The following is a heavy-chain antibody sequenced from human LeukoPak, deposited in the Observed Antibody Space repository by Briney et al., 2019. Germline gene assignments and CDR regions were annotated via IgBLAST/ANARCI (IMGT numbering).Heavy chain of an antibody. CDR3: AKDSSTTVTTKGGPRRSFDY. J-gene: IGHJ4*02. D-gene: IGHD4-17*01. Sequence: GGSLRLSCAASGFTFSSYVMSWVRQAPGKGLDWVSVISGSGGTTYYADSVKGRFTISRDNSKNTLYLQMNSLRAEDTAIYYCAKDSSTTVTTKGGPRRSFDYWGLGTLVTVSS. CDR1: GFTFSSYV. CDR2: ISGSGGTT. V-gene: IGHV3-23*01.